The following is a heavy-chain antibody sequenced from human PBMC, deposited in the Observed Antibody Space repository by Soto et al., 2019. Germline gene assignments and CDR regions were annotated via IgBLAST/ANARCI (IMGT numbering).Heavy chain of an antibody. CDR1: GFTFTSYA. J-gene: IGHJ3*02. Sequence: QVQLVESGGGVVQPGRSLRLSCAASGFTFTSYAMHWVRQAPGKGLEWVAVISYDGSNKFYADSVKGRFTISRDNSKNTLYLPMNSLRAEDTAVYYCARGASSGYYYLPWGTGFDIWGQGTMVTVSS. V-gene: IGHV3-30-3*01. CDR3: ARGASSGYYYLPWGTGFDI. D-gene: IGHD3-22*01. CDR2: ISYDGSNK.